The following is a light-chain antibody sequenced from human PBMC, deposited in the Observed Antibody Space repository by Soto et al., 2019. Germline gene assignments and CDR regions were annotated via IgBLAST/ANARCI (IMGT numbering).Light chain of an antibody. CDR1: KSLGTY. CDR2: AAS. Sequence: DIPMTQSPSSLSASVGDRVTITGRSSKSLGTYLNWYQHKPGKAPKIIIYAASFLQPGVPSGFSGSGSGTEFTLTISSLQPEDFATYYCQQSYSPPWTFGQGTKVEVK. J-gene: IGKJ1*01. CDR3: QQSYSPPWT. V-gene: IGKV1-39*01.